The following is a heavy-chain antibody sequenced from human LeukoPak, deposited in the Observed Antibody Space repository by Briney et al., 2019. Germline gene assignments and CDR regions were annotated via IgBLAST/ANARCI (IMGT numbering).Heavy chain of an antibody. D-gene: IGHD6-6*01. CDR1: GDSVSSNSAA. Sequence: SQTLSLTCAISGDSVSSNSAAWNWIRQSPSRGLEWLRRTYYRSKWYNDYAESVKSRITINPDTSKNQFSLQLNSVTPEDTAVYFCARHYSSSFGFDIWGQGTMVTVSS. V-gene: IGHV6-1*01. CDR3: ARHYSSSFGFDI. CDR2: TYYRSKWYN. J-gene: IGHJ3*02.